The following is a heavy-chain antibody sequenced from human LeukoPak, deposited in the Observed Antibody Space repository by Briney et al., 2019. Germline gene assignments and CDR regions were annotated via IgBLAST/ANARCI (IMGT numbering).Heavy chain of an antibody. CDR2: IQISGNT. J-gene: IGHJ4*02. CDR1: GGSFSSYY. D-gene: IGHD6-19*01. Sequence: SETLSLTCTVSGGSFSSYYCSWIRQPAGKGLEWIGRIQISGNTNYNPSLKSRATMSVDTSKNQFSLKLTSVTAADTAVYYCASGGVAGRWPLDYWGQGTLVTVSS. CDR3: ASGGVAGRWPLDY. V-gene: IGHV4-4*07.